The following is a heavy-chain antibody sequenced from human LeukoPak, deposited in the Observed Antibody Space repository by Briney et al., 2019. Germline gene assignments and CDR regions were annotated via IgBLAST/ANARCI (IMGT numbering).Heavy chain of an antibody. CDR3: ARLSIAVAGTGDY. J-gene: IGHJ4*02. CDR1: GYTFTGYC. D-gene: IGHD6-19*01. CDR2: INPNSGGT. Sequence: SVKISCKASGYTFTGYCMHWVRQAPGQGLEWMGWINPNSGGTNYVQKFQGRVTMTRDTSISTAYMELSRLRSDDTAVYYCARLSIAVAGTGDYWGQGTLVTVSS. V-gene: IGHV1-2*02.